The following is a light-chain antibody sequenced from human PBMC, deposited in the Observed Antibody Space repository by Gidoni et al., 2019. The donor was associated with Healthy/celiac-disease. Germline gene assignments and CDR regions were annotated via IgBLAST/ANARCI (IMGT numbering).Light chain of an antibody. CDR1: KLGDKY. CDR2: QDR. CDR3: QAWDSSTVV. V-gene: IGLV3-1*01. Sequence: SYELTQPPSVSVSPGKTASITCSGDKLGDKYVFGYQHKSGQSPVLVIYQDRKRPSWIPERFSCSNSVNTATLTISGTQAMYEADYYCQAWDSSTVVFGGGTKLTVL. J-gene: IGLJ2*01.